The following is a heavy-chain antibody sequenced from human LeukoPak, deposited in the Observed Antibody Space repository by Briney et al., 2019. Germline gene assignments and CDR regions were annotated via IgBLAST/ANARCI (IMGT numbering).Heavy chain of an antibody. D-gene: IGHD3-22*01. V-gene: IGHV3-21*01. CDR2: ISSSSSYI. Sequence: PGGSLRLSCAASGFTFSSYSMNWVRQAPGKGLEWVSSISSSSSYIYYADSVKGRFTISRDNAKNSLYLQMNSLRAEDTAVYYCARDYYDSSGYYSSFRYFDYWGQGTLVTVSS. J-gene: IGHJ4*02. CDR3: ARDYYDSSGYYSSFRYFDY. CDR1: GFTFSSYS.